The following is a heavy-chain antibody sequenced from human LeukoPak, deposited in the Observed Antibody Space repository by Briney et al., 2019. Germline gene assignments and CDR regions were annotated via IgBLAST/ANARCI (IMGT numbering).Heavy chain of an antibody. Sequence: SETLSLTCTVSGGPISSYYWSWIRQPPGKGLEWIGYIYYSGSTNYNPSLKSRVTISVDTSKNQFSLKLSSVTAADTAVYYCASLATTNYDYYGMDVWGQGTTVTVSS. CDR2: IYYSGST. CDR3: ASLATTNYDYYGMDV. CDR1: GGPISSYY. J-gene: IGHJ6*02. D-gene: IGHD1-26*01. V-gene: IGHV4-59*08.